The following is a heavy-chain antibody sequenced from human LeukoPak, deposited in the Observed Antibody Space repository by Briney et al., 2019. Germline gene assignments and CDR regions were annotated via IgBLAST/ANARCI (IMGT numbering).Heavy chain of an antibody. Sequence: GGSPRLSCAASGFTFSSYEMNWVRQAPGKGLEWVSYISSSGSTIYYADSVKGRFTISRDNAKNSLYLQMNSLRAEDTAVYYCARDGSYGPYYYYGMDVWGQGTTVTVSS. CDR3: ARDGSYGPYYYYGMDV. D-gene: IGHD5-18*01. CDR2: ISSSGSTI. V-gene: IGHV3-48*03. J-gene: IGHJ6*02. CDR1: GFTFSSYE.